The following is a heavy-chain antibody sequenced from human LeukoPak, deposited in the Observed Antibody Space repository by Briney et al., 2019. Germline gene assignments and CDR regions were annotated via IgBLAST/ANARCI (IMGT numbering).Heavy chain of an antibody. Sequence: ASVKVSCKASGYTFTSYGISWVRQAPGHGLEWMGWISAYNGNTNYAQKLQGRVTMTTDTSTSTAYMELRSLRSDDTAVYYCARDGAPYDYVWGSYRYPDYFDYWGQGTLVTVSS. D-gene: IGHD3-16*02. J-gene: IGHJ4*02. CDR3: ARDGAPYDYVWGSYRYPDYFDY. CDR1: GYTFTSYG. CDR2: ISAYNGNT. V-gene: IGHV1-18*01.